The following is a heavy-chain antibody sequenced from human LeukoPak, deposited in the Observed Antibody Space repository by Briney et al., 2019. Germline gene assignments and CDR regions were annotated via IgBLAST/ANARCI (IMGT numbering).Heavy chain of an antibody. CDR3: AKDRDSGSGYYTWGLFDA. D-gene: IGHD3-10*01. CDR1: GFTFNSYD. J-gene: IGHJ5*02. Sequence: GGSLRLSCAAPGFTFNSYDMYWVRQVIGKGLEWVSAIYKGPNTYYSDSVKGRFTISRDNVKNFLYLQMNSLRAEDTAVYYCAKDRDSGSGYYTWGLFDAWGQGTLVTVSS. CDR2: IYKGPNT. V-gene: IGHV3-13*01.